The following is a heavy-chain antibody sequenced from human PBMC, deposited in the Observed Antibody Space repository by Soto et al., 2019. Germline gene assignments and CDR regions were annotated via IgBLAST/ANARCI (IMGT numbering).Heavy chain of an antibody. V-gene: IGHV3-23*01. D-gene: IGHD6-19*01. J-gene: IGHJ4*02. CDR1: GFTFSSYA. CDR3: AKVLYTSGWPAKFDY. Sequence: GGSLRLSCAASGFTFSSYAMSWVRQAPGKRLEWVAGISGSGGSTYYADPVKGRFTISRDNSKSTLYLQMNSLRAEDTAVFYCAKVLYTSGWPAKFDYWGQGTQVTVSS. CDR2: ISGSGGST.